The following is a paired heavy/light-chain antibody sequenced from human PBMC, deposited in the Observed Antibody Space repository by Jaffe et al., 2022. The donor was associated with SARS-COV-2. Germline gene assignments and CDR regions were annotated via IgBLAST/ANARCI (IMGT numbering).Light chain of an antibody. CDR1: NSNIGRNG. J-gene: IGLJ2*01. CDR3: ATWDDTLNGQMV. V-gene: IGLV1-36*01. CDR2: HDD. Sequence: QSVLTQPPSVSEAPRQRVTISCSGSNSNIGRNGVNWYQQVPGKAPKLLIYHDDLLPSGVADRFSGSKSGTSASLAISGLQSEDEADYYCATWDDTLNGQMVFGRGTKLTVL.
Heavy chain of an antibody. V-gene: IGHV3-15*01. CDR1: RFSFSDAW. J-gene: IGHJ3*01. CDR3: TTGLGFDSDSSGFYNRAFDF. D-gene: IGHD3-22*01. Sequence: EVQLVESGGGLVKPGGSLRLSCAASRFSFSDAWMTWVRQAPGKGLEWVGRVKSTAEGGTTDYAAPVQGRFTISRDDSKNTLYLQMNSLKTGDTAVYYCTTGLGFDSDSSGFYNRAFDFWGQGTLVTVSS. CDR2: VKSTAEGGTT.